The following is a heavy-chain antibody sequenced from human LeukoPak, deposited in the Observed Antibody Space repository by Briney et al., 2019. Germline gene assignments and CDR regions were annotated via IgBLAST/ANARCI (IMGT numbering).Heavy chain of an antibody. CDR2: ISSSGSTI. J-gene: IGHJ6*02. CDR1: GFTFSDYY. Sequence: GGSLRLSCAASGFTFSDYYMSWIRQAPGKGLEWVSYISSSGSTIYYADSVKGRFTISRDKAKNSLYLQMNSLRAEDTAVYYCARLHATNSYYYYGMDVWGQGTTVTVSS. V-gene: IGHV3-11*01. CDR3: ARLHATNSYYYYGMDV. D-gene: IGHD5-24*01.